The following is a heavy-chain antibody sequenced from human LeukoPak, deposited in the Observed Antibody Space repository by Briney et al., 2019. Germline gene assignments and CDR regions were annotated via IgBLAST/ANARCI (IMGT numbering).Heavy chain of an antibody. CDR3: VRGLDYFDY. Sequence: PGGSLRLSCAASGFIFSNYAMGWGRQAPGKGLEWVSSITGSGGNTYYADSVKGRFTSSRDNSKNTLHLQMNSLRAEDTAVYYCVRGLDYFDYWGQGTLITVSS. J-gene: IGHJ4*02. D-gene: IGHD6-6*01. CDR2: ITGSGGNT. V-gene: IGHV3-23*01. CDR1: GFIFSNYA.